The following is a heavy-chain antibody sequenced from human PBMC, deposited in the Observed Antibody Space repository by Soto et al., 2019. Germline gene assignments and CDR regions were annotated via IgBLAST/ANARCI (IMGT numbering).Heavy chain of an antibody. Sequence: EVQLVESGGGLVQPGGSLRLSCAASGFSFSGSWMSWVRQAPGKGLEWVANIKTDGSEIYYLDSVRGRFTISRDNAKNSLFLQLNSLRAEDTAVYYCARELIVGPAEYFLNWGQGTLVTVSS. J-gene: IGHJ1*01. CDR2: IKTDGSEI. CDR3: ARELIVGPAEYFLN. CDR1: GFSFSGSW. D-gene: IGHD1-26*01. V-gene: IGHV3-7*01.